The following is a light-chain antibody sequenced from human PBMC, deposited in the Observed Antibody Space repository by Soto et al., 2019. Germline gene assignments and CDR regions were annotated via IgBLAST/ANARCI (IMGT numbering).Light chain of an antibody. CDR3: QHYGSSPYT. J-gene: IGKJ2*01. V-gene: IGKV3-20*01. CDR1: PSVSSSY. CDR2: GAS. Sequence: EIVLTQSPGTLSLSPGERVTLSCRASPSVSSSYLAWYQQKPGQAPRLLFYGASRRATGIPDRFSGGQSGTDFTLTVSRLEPEDFAVYFCQHYGSSPYTFGPGTKLEI.